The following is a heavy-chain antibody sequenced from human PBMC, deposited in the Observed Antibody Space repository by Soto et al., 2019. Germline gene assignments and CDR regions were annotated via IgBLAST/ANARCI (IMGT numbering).Heavy chain of an antibody. CDR3: AREKYYDFWSGTFDY. J-gene: IGHJ4*02. CDR1: GGSTSSYY. V-gene: IGHV4-59*01. D-gene: IGHD3-3*01. CDR2: IYYSGST. Sequence: SETLSLTCTVSGGSTSSYYWSWIRQPPGKGLEWIGYIYYSGSTNYNPSLKSRVTISVDTSKNQFSLKLSSVTAADTAVYYCAREKYYDFWSGTFDYWGQGTLVTVSS.